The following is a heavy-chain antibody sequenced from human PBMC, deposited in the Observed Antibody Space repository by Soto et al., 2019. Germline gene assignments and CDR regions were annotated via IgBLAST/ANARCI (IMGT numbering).Heavy chain of an antibody. Sequence: QVQLVESGGGVVQPGRSLRLSCAASGFTFSSYGMHWVRQAPGKGLEWVAVIWYDGSNKYYADSVKGRFTISRDNSKNTLYLQMNSLRAEHTAVYYCARVYSGYDPPSYYYYGMDVWGQGTTVTVSS. CDR1: GFTFSSYG. CDR3: ARVYSGYDPPSYYYYGMDV. D-gene: IGHD5-12*01. J-gene: IGHJ6*02. V-gene: IGHV3-33*01. CDR2: IWYDGSNK.